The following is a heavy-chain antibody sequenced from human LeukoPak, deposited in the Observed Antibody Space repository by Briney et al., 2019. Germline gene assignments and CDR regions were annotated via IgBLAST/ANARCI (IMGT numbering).Heavy chain of an antibody. D-gene: IGHD4-11*01. CDR1: GGSISSSSYY. J-gene: IGHJ6*02. CDR3: ARVTVTTPFYYYYYGMDV. V-gene: IGHV4-39*07. CDR2: IYYSGST. Sequence: PSETLSLTCTVSGGSISSSSYYWGWIRQPPGKGLEWIGSIYYSGSTYYNPSLKSRVTISVDTSKNQFSLKLSSVTAADTAVYYCARVTVTTPFYYYYYGMDVRGQGTTVTVSS.